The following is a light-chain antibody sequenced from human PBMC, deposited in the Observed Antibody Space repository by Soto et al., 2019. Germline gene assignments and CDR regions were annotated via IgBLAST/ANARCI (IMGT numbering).Light chain of an antibody. CDR3: QEYNYWPPIT. V-gene: IGKV3-15*01. J-gene: IGKJ4*01. Sequence: IVMTQSPCTLSVSAGERATISCRASQNIGTKVGWYQQKPGQAPRLLICGASTRATGIPVRFSGSGSGTEFTLTITSLQSEDSAVYYCQEYNYWPPITFGGGTKVDIK. CDR2: GAS. CDR1: QNIGTK.